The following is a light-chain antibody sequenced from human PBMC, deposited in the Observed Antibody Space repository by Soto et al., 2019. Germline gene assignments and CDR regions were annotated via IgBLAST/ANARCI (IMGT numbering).Light chain of an antibody. CDR1: QSVGNN. J-gene: IGKJ2*01. V-gene: IGKV3-15*01. Sequence: EVVLTQSPATLSVSPGERATLSCRTSQSVGNNLAWYQQKPGQAPRLLMYGAFLRAPGLPVRFRGTGSGTEFTLTISGLQSEDVALYYCQQYDKWPYTFGQGTKVDSK. CDR2: GAF. CDR3: QQYDKWPYT.